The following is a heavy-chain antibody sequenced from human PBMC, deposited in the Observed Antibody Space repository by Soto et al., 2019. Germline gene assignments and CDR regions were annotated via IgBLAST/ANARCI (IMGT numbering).Heavy chain of an antibody. V-gene: IGHV3-33*01. Sequence: QVQLVESGGGVVQPGRSLRLSCAASGFTFSSYGMHWVRQAPGKGLEWVAVIWYDGSNKYYADSVKGRFTISRDNSKNTLYLQMNSLRAEDTAVYYCARVATGAATNTYYFDYWGQGTLVTVSS. CDR1: GFTFSSYG. D-gene: IGHD2-15*01. CDR3: ARVATGAATNTYYFDY. J-gene: IGHJ4*02. CDR2: IWYDGSNK.